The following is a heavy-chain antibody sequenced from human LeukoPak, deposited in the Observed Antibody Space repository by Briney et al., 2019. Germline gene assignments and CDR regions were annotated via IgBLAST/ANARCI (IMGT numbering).Heavy chain of an antibody. V-gene: IGHV4-34*01. CDR1: GGSFSGYY. J-gene: IGHJ4*02. Sequence: SETLSLTCAVYGGSFSGYYWSWIRQPPGKGLEWIGEINHSGSTNYNPSLKSRVTIPVDTSKNQFSLKLSSVTAADTAVYYCARTNWNYLDYWGQGTLVTVSS. CDR2: INHSGST. CDR3: ARTNWNYLDY. D-gene: IGHD1-20*01.